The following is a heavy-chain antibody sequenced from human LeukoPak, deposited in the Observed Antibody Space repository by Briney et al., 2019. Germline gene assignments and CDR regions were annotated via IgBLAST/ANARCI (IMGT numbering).Heavy chain of an antibody. CDR2: IYTSGST. V-gene: IGHV4-4*07. CDR1: GGSISSYY. D-gene: IGHD2-2*02. Sequence: SETVSLTCTVSGGSISSYYWSWIRQPAGKGLEWIGRIYTSGSTNYNPSLKSRVTMSVDPSKNQFSLKLSSVPAADTAVYYCARHGGIGCSGTACYISVWGQGTLVTVSS. J-gene: IGHJ4*02. CDR3: ARHGGIGCSGTACYISV.